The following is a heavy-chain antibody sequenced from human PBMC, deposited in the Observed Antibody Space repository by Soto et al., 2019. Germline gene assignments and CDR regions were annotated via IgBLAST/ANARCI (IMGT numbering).Heavy chain of an antibody. D-gene: IGHD3-10*01. Sequence: EVQLLDSGGGLVQPGGSLRLSCVASGFTFSSYVMSWVRQAPGKGLEWVSSISGTGDDTYYADSVEGRFTISRDNSKNTLSLQMNSLRAEDAAVYYCAKEALWCGELSAYWGQGTLVTVSS. CDR3: AKEALWCGELSAY. CDR2: ISGTGDDT. CDR1: GFTFSSYV. J-gene: IGHJ4*02. V-gene: IGHV3-23*01.